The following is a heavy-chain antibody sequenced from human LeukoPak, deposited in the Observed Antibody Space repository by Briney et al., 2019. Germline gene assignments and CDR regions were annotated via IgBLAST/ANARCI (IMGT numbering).Heavy chain of an antibody. CDR3: ASLYYYGSGSYYTSFDY. V-gene: IGHV4-59*01. CDR2: IYYSGST. Sequence: SETLSLTCTVSGGSISSYYWSWIRQPPGKGLAWIGYIYYSGSTNYNPSLKSRVTISVDTSKNQFSLKLSSVTAADTAVYYCASLYYYGSGSYYTSFDYWGQGTLVTVSS. J-gene: IGHJ4*02. D-gene: IGHD3-10*01. CDR1: GGSISSYY.